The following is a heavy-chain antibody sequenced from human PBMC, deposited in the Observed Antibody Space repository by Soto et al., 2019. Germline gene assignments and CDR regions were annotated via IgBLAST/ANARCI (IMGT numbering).Heavy chain of an antibody. Sequence: GASVKVSCKASGYTFTSYAMHWVRQAPGQRLEWMGWINAGNGNTKYSQKFQGRVTITRDTSASTAYMELSSLRSEDTAVYYCARGSRNFFIVGATYFDYWGQGTLVTVSS. J-gene: IGHJ4*02. CDR1: GYTFTSYA. CDR2: INAGNGNT. D-gene: IGHD1-26*01. V-gene: IGHV1-3*01. CDR3: ARGSRNFFIVGATYFDY.